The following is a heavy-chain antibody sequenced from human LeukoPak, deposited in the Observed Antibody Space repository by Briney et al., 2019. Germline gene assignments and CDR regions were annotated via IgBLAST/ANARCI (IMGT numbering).Heavy chain of an antibody. D-gene: IGHD6-19*01. Sequence: GASVNVSCKASGYSFSSSGINWVRQAPGHGLEWMGWISASNGNTDYAQNFQGRVTMTTDTSTSTAYMELKSLRSDDTAVYYCAREGRLAPWLVPGGWFDPWGQGTLVTVSS. CDR3: AREGRLAPWLVPGGWFDP. V-gene: IGHV1-18*01. CDR2: ISASNGNT. J-gene: IGHJ5*02. CDR1: GYSFSSSG.